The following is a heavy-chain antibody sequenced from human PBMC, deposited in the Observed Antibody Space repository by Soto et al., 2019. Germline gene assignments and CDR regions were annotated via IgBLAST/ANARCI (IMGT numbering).Heavy chain of an antibody. Sequence: GGSLRLSCAASGFTLRTYTMNWVRQAPGKGLEWVSSISISSSDRYYADSVRGRFTISRDNAKNSLYLHMSSLTAEDSALYYCSRSLDSWGQGTRVTVSS. J-gene: IGHJ4*02. CDR3: SRSLDS. CDR2: ISISSSDR. V-gene: IGHV3-21*06. CDR1: GFTLRTYT.